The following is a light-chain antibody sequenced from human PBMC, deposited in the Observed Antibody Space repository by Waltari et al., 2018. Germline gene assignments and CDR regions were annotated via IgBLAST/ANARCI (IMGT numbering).Light chain of an antibody. CDR3: QQYNGYFTWT. J-gene: IGKJ1*01. V-gene: IGKV1-5*01. CDR2: RAS. Sequence: DVQMTQSPSTLSASVGDRVTITCRASQNIRDFLAWYQQRPGNAPSLLIFRASTLQTGVPARFSGSGSGTEFTLTISSLQPDDFATYFRQQYNGYFTWTFGEGTKVEIK. CDR1: QNIRDF.